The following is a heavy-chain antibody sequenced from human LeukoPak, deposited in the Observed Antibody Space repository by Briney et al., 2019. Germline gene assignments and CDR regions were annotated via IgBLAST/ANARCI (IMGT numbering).Heavy chain of an antibody. V-gene: IGHV3-9*01. D-gene: IGHD1-26*01. J-gene: IGHJ4*02. Sequence: PGGSLRLSCAASGFTFDEYAMHWVRQAPGKGLEWVSGITWNSASIDYADSVKGRFTISRDNAKNSLYLQMNSLRADDTAFYYCVKGRDMYSGSHEWGQGTLVTVSS. CDR3: VKGRDMYSGSHE. CDR2: ITWNSASI. CDR1: GFTFDEYA.